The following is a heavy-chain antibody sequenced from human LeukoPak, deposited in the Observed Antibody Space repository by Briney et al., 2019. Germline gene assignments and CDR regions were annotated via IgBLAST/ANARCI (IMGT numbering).Heavy chain of an antibody. CDR2: INPNSGGT. V-gene: IGHV1-2*02. D-gene: IGHD3-10*01. Sequence: ASVKVSCKASGYTFTGYYMHWVRQAPGQGLEWMGWINPNSGGTNYAQKFQGRVTMTRDTPISTAYMELSRLRSDDTAVYYCARDHKVRGVIWGELDYWGQGTLVTVSS. CDR1: GYTFTGYY. CDR3: ARDHKVRGVIWGELDY. J-gene: IGHJ4*02.